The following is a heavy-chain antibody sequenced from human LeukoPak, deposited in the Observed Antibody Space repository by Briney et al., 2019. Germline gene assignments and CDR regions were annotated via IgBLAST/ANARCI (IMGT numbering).Heavy chain of an antibody. CDR3: ARGLYYYDNDSDRHFDY. CDR2: ISSSSSYI. CDR1: GFTFSSYS. D-gene: IGHD3-22*01. Sequence: GGSLRLSCAASGFTFSSYSMNWVRQAPGTGLEWVSSISSSSSYIYYADSVKGRFTISRDDAKNSLYLQMNSLRAEDTAVYYCARGLYYYDNDSDRHFDYWGQGTLVTVSS. V-gene: IGHV3-21*01. J-gene: IGHJ4*02.